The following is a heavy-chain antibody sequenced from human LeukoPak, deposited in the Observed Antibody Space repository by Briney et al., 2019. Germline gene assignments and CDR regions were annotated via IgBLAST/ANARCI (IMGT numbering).Heavy chain of an antibody. CDR2: ISGSGGST. V-gene: IGHV3-23*01. D-gene: IGHD3-9*01. CDR3: AKGPLRYFDWLLDY. CDR1: GFTFSSYA. Sequence: GGSLRLSCAASGFTFSSYAMSWFRQAPGKGLEWVSAISGSGGSTYYADSVKGRFTISRDNSKNTLYLQMNSLRAEDTAVYYCAKGPLRYFDWLLDYWGQGTLVTVSS. J-gene: IGHJ4*02.